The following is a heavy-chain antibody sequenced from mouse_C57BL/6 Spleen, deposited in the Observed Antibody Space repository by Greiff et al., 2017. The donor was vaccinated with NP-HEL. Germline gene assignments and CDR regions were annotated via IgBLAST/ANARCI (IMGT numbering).Heavy chain of an antibody. D-gene: IGHD2-13*01. CDR2: ISPANGNT. J-gene: IGHJ4*01. Sequence: EVQLQQSVAELVRPGASVKLSCTASGFTFNNSYMPWVKQRPEPGLEWIGRISPANGNTKYAPKFQGKATITADTSSNTAYLQISRLTSEDTAIDDSARWGLGSSYAMDDWGQGTSVTVSS. V-gene: IGHV14-3*01. CDR3: ARWGLGSSYAMDD. CDR1: GFTFNNSY.